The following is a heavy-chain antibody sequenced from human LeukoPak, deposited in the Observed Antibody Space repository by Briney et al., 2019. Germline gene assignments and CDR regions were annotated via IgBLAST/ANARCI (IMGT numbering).Heavy chain of an antibody. Sequence: ASVKVSCKACGFTFTNYGFSWVRQAPGQGLEWMGWISANNGDTHYAQKFQGRVTMTTDTSTTTVYMELRSLTSDDSAVYYCARKPMAHAFDFWGQGTMVTVSS. V-gene: IGHV1-18*04. D-gene: IGHD3-10*01. J-gene: IGHJ3*01. CDR1: GFTFTNYG. CDR3: ARKPMAHAFDF. CDR2: ISANNGDT.